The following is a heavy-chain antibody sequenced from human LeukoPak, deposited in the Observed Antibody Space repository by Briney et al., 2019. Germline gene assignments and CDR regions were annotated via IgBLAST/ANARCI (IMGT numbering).Heavy chain of an antibody. CDR2: ISGSGGST. CDR1: GFTLSRNS. D-gene: IGHD6-19*01. CDR3: AKSRVYSSGQDAFDI. V-gene: IGHV3-23*01. J-gene: IGHJ3*02. Sequence: PGGSLRLSCAASGFTLSRNSMNWVRQAPGKGLEWVSAISGSGGSTYYADSVKGRFTISRDNSKNTLYLQMNSLRAEDTAVYYCAKSRVYSSGQDAFDIWGQGTMVTVSS.